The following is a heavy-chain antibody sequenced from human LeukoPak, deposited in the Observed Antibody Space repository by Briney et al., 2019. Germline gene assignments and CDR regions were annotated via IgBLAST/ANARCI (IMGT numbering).Heavy chain of an antibody. CDR1: GFTFSSYW. CDR2: INSDGSST. V-gene: IGHV3-74*01. Sequence: GGSLRLSCAASGFTFSSYWMHWVRQAPGKGLVWVSRINSDGSSTSYADSVKGRFTISRDNAKNTLYLQMNSLGAEDTAVYYCARGGYDFWSGYSSYYYYGMDVWGQGTTVTVSS. CDR3: ARGGYDFWSGYSSYYYYGMDV. D-gene: IGHD3-3*01. J-gene: IGHJ6*02.